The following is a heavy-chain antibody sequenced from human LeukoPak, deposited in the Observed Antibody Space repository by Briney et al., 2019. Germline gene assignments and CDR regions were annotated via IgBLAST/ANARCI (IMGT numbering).Heavy chain of an antibody. J-gene: IGHJ4*02. CDR1: GVSISSSSYY. CDR2: IYYSGST. D-gene: IGHD3-22*01. Sequence: SETLSLTCTVSGVSISSSSYYWGWIRQPPGKGLEWIGSIYYSGSTNYNPSLKSRVTISVDTSKNQFSLKLSSVTAADTAVYYCARGGRYYYDSSGYSHWGQGTLVTVSS. V-gene: IGHV4-39*07. CDR3: ARGGRYYYDSSGYSH.